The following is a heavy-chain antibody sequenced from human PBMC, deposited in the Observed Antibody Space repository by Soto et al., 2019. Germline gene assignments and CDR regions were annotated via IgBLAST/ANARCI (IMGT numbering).Heavy chain of an antibody. V-gene: IGHV4-59*01. D-gene: IGHD4-17*01. CDR2: IYYSGST. CDR1: GGSISSYY. CDR3: ARFIIANDYGDYVYFDY. J-gene: IGHJ4*02. Sequence: PSETLSLTCTVSGGSISSYYWSWIRQPPGKGLEWIGYIYYSGSTNYNPSLKSRVTISVDTSKNQFSLKLSSVTAADTAVYYCARFIIANDYGDYVYFDYWGQGTLVTVSS.